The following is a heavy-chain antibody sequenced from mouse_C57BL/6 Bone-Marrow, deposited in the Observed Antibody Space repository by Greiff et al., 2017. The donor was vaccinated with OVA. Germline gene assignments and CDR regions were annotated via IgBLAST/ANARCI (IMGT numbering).Heavy chain of an antibody. CDR2: INPNNGGT. V-gene: IGHV1-26*01. CDR1: GYTFTDYY. D-gene: IGHD1-1*01. Sequence: EVQLQQSGPELVKPGASVKISCKASGYTFTDYYMNWVKQSHGKSLEWIGDINPNNGGTSYNQKFKGKATLTVDKSSSTAYMELRSLTSEDSAVYYCARPPITTVVATDFDVWGTGTTVTVSS. CDR3: ARPPITTVVATDFDV. J-gene: IGHJ1*03.